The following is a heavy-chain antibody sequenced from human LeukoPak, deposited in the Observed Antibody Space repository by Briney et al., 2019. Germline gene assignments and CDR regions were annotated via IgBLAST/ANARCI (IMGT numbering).Heavy chain of an antibody. D-gene: IGHD1-26*01. CDR3: AKGEASIVGATNEYFQH. J-gene: IGHJ1*01. CDR2: ISSSSSYI. CDR1: GFTFSSYS. V-gene: IGHV3-21*04. Sequence: GGSLRLSCAASGFTFSSYSMNWVRQAPGKGLEWVSSISSSSSYIYYADSVKGRFTISRDNAKNSLYLQMNSLRAEDTAVYYCAKGEASIVGATNEYFQHWGQGTLVTVSS.